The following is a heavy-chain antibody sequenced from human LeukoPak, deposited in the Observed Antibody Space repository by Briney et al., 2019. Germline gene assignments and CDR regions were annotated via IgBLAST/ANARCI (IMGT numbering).Heavy chain of an antibody. J-gene: IGHJ3*02. V-gene: IGHV1-18*01. CDR3: ARDGRGGLDAFHI. Sequence: GASVNVSCKSSGYTFSSYGISWVRQAPGQGLEWMGWISTYTGNTEYTQKLQGRVTMTTDTSTSTAYMELRSLRYDDTAVYYCARDGRGGLDAFHIWGQGTMVTVSS. CDR2: ISTYTGNT. D-gene: IGHD3-10*01. CDR1: GYTFSSYG.